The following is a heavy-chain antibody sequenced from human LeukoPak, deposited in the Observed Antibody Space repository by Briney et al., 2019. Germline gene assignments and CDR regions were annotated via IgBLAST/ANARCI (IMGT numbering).Heavy chain of an antibody. CDR3: ARHTVVVVPAAIKYFDY. Sequence: SETLSLTCAVYGGSFSGYYWRWIRQPPGKGLEWIGEINHSGSTNYNPSLKSRVTISVDTSKNQFSLKLSSVTAADTAVYYCARHTVVVVPAAIKYFDYWGQGTLVTVSS. V-gene: IGHV4-34*01. J-gene: IGHJ4*02. CDR2: INHSGST. CDR1: GGSFSGYY. D-gene: IGHD2-2*02.